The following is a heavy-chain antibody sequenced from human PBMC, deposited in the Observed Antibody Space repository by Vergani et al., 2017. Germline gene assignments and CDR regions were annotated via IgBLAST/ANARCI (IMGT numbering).Heavy chain of an antibody. D-gene: IGHD1-26*01. Sequence: QLVESGGGWVQPGGSLRLSCVVSGFDFSSYIMNWVRQAPGKGLEWVSSISSSSSYIYYADSVKGRFTISRDNAKNSLYLQMNSLRAEDTAVYYCARDGVGYSGSYYYYGMDVWGQGTTVTVSS. CDR1: GFDFSSYI. CDR3: ARDGVGYSGSYYYYGMDV. J-gene: IGHJ6*02. V-gene: IGHV3-21*02. CDR2: ISSSSSYI.